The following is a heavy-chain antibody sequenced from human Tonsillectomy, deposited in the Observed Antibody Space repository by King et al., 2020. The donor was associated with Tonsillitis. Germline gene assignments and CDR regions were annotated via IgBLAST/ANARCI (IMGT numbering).Heavy chain of an antibody. CDR3: AKDSTMTTLRRPDY. V-gene: IGHV3-9*01. CDR2: ISWNSGSI. D-gene: IGHD4-17*01. Sequence: VQLVESGGGLVQPGRSLRLSSAASGFTFDDYAMHWVRQAPGKGLEWVSGISWNSGSIGYADLVKGRFTISRDNAKNSLYLQMNSLRAEYTALYYCAKDSTMTTLRRPDYWGQGTLVTVSS. CDR1: GFTFDDYA. J-gene: IGHJ4*02.